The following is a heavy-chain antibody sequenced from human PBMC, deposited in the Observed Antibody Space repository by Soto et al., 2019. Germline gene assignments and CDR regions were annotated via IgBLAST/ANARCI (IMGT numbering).Heavy chain of an antibody. CDR2: IVVGSGNT. Sequence: GASVKVSCKASGLTFPSSAVQWVRQARGQRLEWIGWIVVGSGNTNSAQKFQERVTFTRDMSTSTVYMELSSLKSEDTAVYYCAADDMTTFIWGQGTLVTVSS. CDR1: GLTFPSSA. V-gene: IGHV1-58*01. CDR3: AADDMTTFI. D-gene: IGHD1-1*01. J-gene: IGHJ4*02.